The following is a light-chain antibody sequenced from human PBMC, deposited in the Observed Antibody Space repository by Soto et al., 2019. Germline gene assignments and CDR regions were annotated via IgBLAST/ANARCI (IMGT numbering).Light chain of an antibody. Sequence: EIVMTQSPATLSVSPGERATLSCRASQSVSSNLAWYQQKPGQAPRLLIYGASTRATGIPARFSGSGSGTGFTLTISSLQTEDVAVYYCQQYFTTPITFGQGTRLEIK. CDR2: GAS. CDR1: QSVSSN. J-gene: IGKJ5*01. V-gene: IGKV3-15*01. CDR3: QQYFTTPIT.